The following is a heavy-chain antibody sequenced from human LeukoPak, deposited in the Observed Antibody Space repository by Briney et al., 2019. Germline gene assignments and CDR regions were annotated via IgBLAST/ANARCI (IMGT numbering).Heavy chain of an antibody. J-gene: IGHJ5*02. Sequence: ASVKLSCKASGYTFTGYYMHWVRQAPGQGLEWMGWINPNSGGTNYAQKFQGRVTMTRDTSISTAYMELSRLRSDDTAVYYCARGRYCSSTSCYTPYGWFDPWGQGTLVTVSS. CDR1: GYTFTGYY. CDR3: ARGRYCSSTSCYTPYGWFDP. CDR2: INPNSGGT. D-gene: IGHD2-2*02. V-gene: IGHV1-2*02.